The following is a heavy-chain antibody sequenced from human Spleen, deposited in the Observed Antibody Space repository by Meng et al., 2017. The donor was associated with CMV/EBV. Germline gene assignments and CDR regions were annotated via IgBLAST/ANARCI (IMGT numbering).Heavy chain of an antibody. CDR1: GFIVTSSY. V-gene: IGHV3-53*01. CDR3: ASAGFYGDYRSGMDV. D-gene: IGHD4-17*01. CDR2: IYSGGST. J-gene: IGHJ6*02. Sequence: GGSLRLSCAASGFIVTSSYMNWVRQAPGKGLEWVSIIYSGGSTYYADSVKGRFTISRDNSKNTLYLQMNSLRAEDTAVYYCASAGFYGDYRSGMDVWGQGTTVTVSS.